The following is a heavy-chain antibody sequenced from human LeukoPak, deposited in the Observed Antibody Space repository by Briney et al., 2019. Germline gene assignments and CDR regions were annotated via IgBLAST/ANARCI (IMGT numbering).Heavy chain of an antibody. CDR1: GFTVSSNC. D-gene: IGHD4-11*01. CDR2: ICSGGST. CDR3: ARERYGNYN. Sequence: GGSLRLSCAASGFTVSSNCMSWVRQAPGKGLEWVSLICSGGSTYYADSVKGRFTISRDDSKNTLYLQMNSLRAEDTAVYYCARERYGNYNWGQGTLVTVSS. J-gene: IGHJ4*02. V-gene: IGHV3-53*01.